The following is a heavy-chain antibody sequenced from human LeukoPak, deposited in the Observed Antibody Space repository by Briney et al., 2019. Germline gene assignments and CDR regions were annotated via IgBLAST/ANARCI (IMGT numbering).Heavy chain of an antibody. CDR2: IIPIFGTA. D-gene: IGHD3-3*01. V-gene: IGHV1-69*05. CDR3: AREYYDFWSGYPGDFDY. J-gene: IGHJ4*02. Sequence: ASVKVSCKASGGTFISYAISWVRQAPGQGLEWMGRIIPIFGTANYAQKFQGRVTITTDESTSTAYMELSSLRSEDPAVYYCAREYYDFWSGYPGDFDYWGQGTLVTVSS. CDR1: GGTFISYA.